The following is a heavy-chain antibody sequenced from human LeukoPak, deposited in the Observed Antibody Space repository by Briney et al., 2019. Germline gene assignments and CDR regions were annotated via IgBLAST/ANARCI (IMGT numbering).Heavy chain of an antibody. V-gene: IGHV4-39*07. CDR2: IYYSGST. J-gene: IGHJ5*02. CDR1: GGSISSSSYY. CDR3: ARVQQQLVFMRPICNWFDP. Sequence: SVTLSLTCTVSGGSISSSSYYWGWIRQPPGKGLEWIGSIYYSGSTYYNPSLKSRVTISVDTSKNQFSLKLSSVTAADTAVYYCARVQQQLVFMRPICNWFDPWGQGTLVTVSS. D-gene: IGHD6-13*01.